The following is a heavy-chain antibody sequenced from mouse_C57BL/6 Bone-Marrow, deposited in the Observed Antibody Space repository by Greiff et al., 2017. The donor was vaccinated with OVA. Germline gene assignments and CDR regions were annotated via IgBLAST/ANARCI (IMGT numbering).Heavy chain of an antibody. J-gene: IGHJ2*01. CDR3: ASHYDGSSDFDY. D-gene: IGHD1-1*01. CDR1: GYTFTSYW. V-gene: IGHV1-7*01. Sequence: LVESGAELAKPGASVKLSCKASGYTFTSYWMHWVKQRPGQGLEWIGYINPSSGYTKYNPKFKGKATLTADKSSNTAYMQLSSLTYEDSAFDYCASHYDGSSDFDYWGQGTTLTVSS. CDR2: INPSSGYT.